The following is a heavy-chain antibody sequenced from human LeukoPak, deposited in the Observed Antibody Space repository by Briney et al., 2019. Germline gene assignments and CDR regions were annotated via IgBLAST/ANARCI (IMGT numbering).Heavy chain of an antibody. J-gene: IGHJ4*02. CDR3: ASGDGVQTLNFDS. Sequence: SETLSLTCTVSGGFSSSFDWSWLRQPPGKGLEWIGYIYYSGSTNYNPSLKSRVTISIDTSKNQLSLKLSSVTAADTAVYYCASGDGVQTLNFDSWGQGTLVTVSS. D-gene: IGHD2-8*01. CDR1: GGFSSSFD. V-gene: IGHV4-59*01. CDR2: IYYSGST.